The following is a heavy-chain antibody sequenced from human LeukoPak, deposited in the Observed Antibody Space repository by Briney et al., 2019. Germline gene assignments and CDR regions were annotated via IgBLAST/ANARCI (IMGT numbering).Heavy chain of an antibody. CDR1: GFTFSSYS. CDR3: ARAAGYCSSTSCPPDDY. J-gene: IGHJ4*02. CDR2: ISSSSSYI. D-gene: IGHD2-2*01. V-gene: IGHV3-21*01. Sequence: GGSLRLSCAASGFTFSSYSMNWVRQAPGKGLEWVSSISSSSSYIYYADSVKGRFTISRDSAKNSLYLQMNSLRAEDTAVYYCARAAGYCSSTSCPPDDYWGQGTLVTVSS.